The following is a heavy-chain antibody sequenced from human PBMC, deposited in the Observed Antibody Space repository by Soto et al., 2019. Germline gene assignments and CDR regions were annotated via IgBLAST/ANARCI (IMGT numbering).Heavy chain of an antibody. J-gene: IGHJ5*02. CDR1: GYTFTGYY. D-gene: IGHD2-2*01. Sequence: ASVKVSCKASGYTFTGYYMHWVRQAPGQGLEWMGWINPNSGGTNYAQKFQGWVTMTRDTSISTAYMELSRLRSDDTAVYYCARDMVQTVVVPAAPKGIWFDPWGQGNMVXV. V-gene: IGHV1-2*04. CDR3: ARDMVQTVVVPAAPKGIWFDP. CDR2: INPNSGGT.